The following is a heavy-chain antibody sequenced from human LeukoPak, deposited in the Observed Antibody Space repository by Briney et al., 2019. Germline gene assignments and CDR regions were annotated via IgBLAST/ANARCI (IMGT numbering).Heavy chain of an antibody. V-gene: IGHV3-30*18. Sequence: GGSLRLSCAASGFTFSSYGMHWVRQAPGKGPEWVAVISYDGSNKYYADSVKGRFTISRDNSKNTLYLQMNSLRAEDTAVYYCAKEIVVVVAATDNAFDYWGQGTLVTVSS. CDR3: AKEIVVVVAATDNAFDY. J-gene: IGHJ4*02. D-gene: IGHD2-15*01. CDR1: GFTFSSYG. CDR2: ISYDGSNK.